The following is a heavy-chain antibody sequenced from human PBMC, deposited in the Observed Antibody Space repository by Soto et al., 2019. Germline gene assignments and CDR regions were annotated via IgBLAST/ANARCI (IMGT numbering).Heavy chain of an antibody. V-gene: IGHV3-21*01. CDR1: GFTFSGYS. J-gene: IGHJ3*02. CDR3: ARGAGDGYDRYAFDI. D-gene: IGHD5-12*01. CDR2: ISSSSSYI. Sequence: GGSLRLSCAASGFTFSGYSMHWVRQAPGKGLEWVSSISSSSSYIYYADSVKGRFTISRDNAKNSLYLQLNSLRAEDTAVYYCARGAGDGYDRYAFDIWGQGTMVTV.